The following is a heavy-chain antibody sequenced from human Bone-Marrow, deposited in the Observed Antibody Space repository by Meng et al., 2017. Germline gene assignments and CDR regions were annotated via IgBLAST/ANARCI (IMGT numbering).Heavy chain of an antibody. V-gene: IGHV4-34*01. CDR2: INHSGST. J-gene: IGHJ3*02. Sequence: SETLSLTCAVHGGSFSGYYWSWIRQPPGKGLEWIGEINHSGSTNYNPSLKSRVTISVDTSKNQFSLKLSSVTAADTAVYYCARNHYYDSSGGITDAFDIWGQGTMVTVSS. D-gene: IGHD3-22*01. CDR3: ARNHYYDSSGGITDAFDI. CDR1: GGSFSGYY.